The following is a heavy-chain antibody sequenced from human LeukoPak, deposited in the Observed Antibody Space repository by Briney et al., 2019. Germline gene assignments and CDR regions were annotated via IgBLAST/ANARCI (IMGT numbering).Heavy chain of an antibody. CDR3: AKLAFYETSAPLRDISF. Sequence: PGGSLRLSCAASGFTFSSYWMSWVRQAPGKGLEYISVIRPTGTNTYYASSVKGRFTISRDDSRTTVYLQMSSLRAEDTAIYYCAKLAFYETSAPLRDISFWGQGTLVTVSS. CDR1: GFTFSSYW. V-gene: IGHV3-23*01. D-gene: IGHD3-3*02. CDR2: IRPTGTNT. J-gene: IGHJ4*02.